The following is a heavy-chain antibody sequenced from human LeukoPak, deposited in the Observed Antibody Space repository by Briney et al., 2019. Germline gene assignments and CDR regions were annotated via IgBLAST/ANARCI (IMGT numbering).Heavy chain of an antibody. D-gene: IGHD3-10*01. CDR2: IYYSGST. CDR3: ARGMASMVRGVIILWFDP. Sequence: PSETLSLTCTVSGGSISSYYWSWIRQPPGKGLEWIGYIYYSGSTKYNPSLKSRVTISLDTSKNQFSLQLTSVTAADTAVYYCARGMASMVRGVIILWFDPWGQGTLITVSS. V-gene: IGHV4-59*01. J-gene: IGHJ5*02. CDR1: GGSISSYY.